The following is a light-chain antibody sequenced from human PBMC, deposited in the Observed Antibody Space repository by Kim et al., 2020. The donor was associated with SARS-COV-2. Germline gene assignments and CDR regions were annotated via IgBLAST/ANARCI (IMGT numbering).Light chain of an antibody. J-gene: IGKJ4*01. CDR2: KAS. Sequence: DTQMTQSPSTLSASVGDRVTITCRASQNIDRWLAWYQQKPGKAPNLLIYKASTLGSGVPSRLSGSGSGTEFTLTITSLQPDDFATYYCLQYKRYPLTFGGGTKLEIK. CDR1: QNIDRW. V-gene: IGKV1-5*03. CDR3: LQYKRYPLT.